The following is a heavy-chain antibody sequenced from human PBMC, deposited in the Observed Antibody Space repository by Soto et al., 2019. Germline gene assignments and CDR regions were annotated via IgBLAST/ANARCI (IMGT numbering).Heavy chain of an antibody. CDR1: GFTVSSNY. CDR3: ARSSRPEPDFDY. CDR2: IYSGGST. J-gene: IGHJ4*02. Sequence: GGSLRLSCAASGFTVSSNYMSWVRQAPGKGLEWVSVIYSGGSTYYADSVKGRFTISRDNSKNTLYLQMNSLRAEDTAVYYCARSSRPEPDFDYWGQGTLVTVSS. V-gene: IGHV3-53*01. D-gene: IGHD6-13*01.